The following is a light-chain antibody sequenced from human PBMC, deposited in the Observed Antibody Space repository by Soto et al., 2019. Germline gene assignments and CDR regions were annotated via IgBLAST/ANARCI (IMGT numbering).Light chain of an antibody. CDR3: QQVDVYPST. Sequence: DIQLTQSPSVLSASVGDTVTITCRASQALSNYLAWYQQKPGKAPDLLIYAASTLQSGVPSRFSGGGSGTDFTLTIDRLQPEDFATYYCQQVDVYPSTFGGGTKVDI. CDR2: AAS. V-gene: IGKV1-9*01. J-gene: IGKJ4*01. CDR1: QALSNY.